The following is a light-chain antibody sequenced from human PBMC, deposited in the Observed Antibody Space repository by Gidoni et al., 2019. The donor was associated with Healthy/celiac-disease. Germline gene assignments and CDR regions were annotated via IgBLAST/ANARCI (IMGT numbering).Light chain of an antibody. J-gene: IGKJ3*01. CDR3: QQSYSTPET. CDR1: QSISSY. Sequence: DIQITYSPSSLSASVGDSVTITCRASQSISSYLNWYQQKPGKAPKLLIYAASSLQSGVPSRFSGSGSGTDFTLTISSLQPEDFAAYYCQQSYSTPETFGPGTKVDIK. V-gene: IGKV1-39*01. CDR2: AAS.